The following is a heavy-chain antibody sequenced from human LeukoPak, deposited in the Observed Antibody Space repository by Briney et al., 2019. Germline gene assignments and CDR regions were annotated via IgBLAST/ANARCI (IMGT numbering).Heavy chain of an antibody. J-gene: IGHJ4*02. CDR3: ARLSYSHAPGD. CDR1: GYSFNSYW. D-gene: IGHD2-15*01. CDR2: IYPGDSDT. V-gene: IGHV5-51*01. Sequence: GESLKISCKGSGYSFNSYWIGWVRQMPGEGLEWMGMIYPGDSDTRYSPSFQGQVTMSADKSISTAYLQWSSLKASDTVMYFCARLSYSHAPGDWGQGTLVTVSS.